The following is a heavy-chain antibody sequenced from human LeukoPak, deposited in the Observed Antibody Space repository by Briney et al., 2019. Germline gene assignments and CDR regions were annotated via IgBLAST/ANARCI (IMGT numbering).Heavy chain of an antibody. CDR1: GGSISSYY. J-gene: IGHJ4*02. Sequence: PSETLSLTCTVSGGSISSYYWSWIRQPPGKGLEWLGYIYYSGTTNYNTSLKSRVTISVDTSKNQFSLKLSSVKPAAPPGNSCARVGLPYDYDSSGYYGNYFDCWGQGTPV. V-gene: IGHV4-59*01. D-gene: IGHD3-22*01. CDR2: IYYSGTT. CDR3: ARVGLPYDYDSSGYYGNYFDC.